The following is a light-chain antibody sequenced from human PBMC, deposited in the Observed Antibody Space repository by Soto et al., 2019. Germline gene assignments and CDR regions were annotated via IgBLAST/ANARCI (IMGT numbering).Light chain of an antibody. CDR1: SNDIGTYEY. V-gene: IGLV2-14*01. J-gene: IGLJ1*01. CDR3: SSYTTGSTLPWV. CDR2: GVN. Sequence: QSVLTQPASVSGSPGQSITISCTGSSNDIGTYEYVSWHQHHPGRAPKLIIFGVNDRPSGISDRFSGSKSGNTASLTIFGLQLEDEAVYYCSSYTTGSTLPWVFGTGTMVTVL.